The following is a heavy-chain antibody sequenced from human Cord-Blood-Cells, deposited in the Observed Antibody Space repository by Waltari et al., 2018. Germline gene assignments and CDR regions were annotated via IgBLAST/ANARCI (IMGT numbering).Heavy chain of an antibody. Sequence: QVQLQESGPGLVKPSETLSLTCTVSGGSISSYYWSWIRQSPGKGLEWIGYIYYRGTTNYNPPLKSRGTISVDTSKNQFSLKLSSVTAADTAVYYCARGGIYCSGGSCYSWFDPWGQGTLVTVSS. V-gene: IGHV4-59*01. CDR1: GGSISSYY. CDR2: IYYRGTT. CDR3: ARGGIYCSGGSCYSWFDP. D-gene: IGHD2-15*01. J-gene: IGHJ5*02.